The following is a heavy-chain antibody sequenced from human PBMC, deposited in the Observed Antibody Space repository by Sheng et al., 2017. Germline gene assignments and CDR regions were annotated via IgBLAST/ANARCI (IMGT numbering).Heavy chain of an antibody. J-gene: IGHJ4*02. D-gene: IGHD6-13*01. CDR1: GFTFSSYG. CDR3: ARGRDSSGWFPSIDH. V-gene: IGHV3-33*01. Sequence: QVQLVESGGGRGPAWEVPSRLSCAASGFTFSSYGMHWVRQAPGKGLEWVALIWYDGGNKYFADSVKGRFTIYRDNSKNTVYLQMNSLRVEDTAVYYCARGRDSSGWFPSIDHWGQGTLVTVSS. CDR2: IWYDGGNK.